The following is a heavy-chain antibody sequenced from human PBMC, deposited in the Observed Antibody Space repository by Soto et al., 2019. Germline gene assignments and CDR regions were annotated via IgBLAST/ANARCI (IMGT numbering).Heavy chain of an antibody. Sequence: LRLSCAATGFTFSTYWMHWVRQGPGKGLVWVSRISTDGSSTTYADSVKGRFTISRDNAKNTLYLQMNSLRAEDTAVYYCARATGSNHPFDYWGQGSLVTVSS. V-gene: IGHV3-74*01. J-gene: IGHJ4*02. D-gene: IGHD2-2*01. CDR3: ARATGSNHPFDY. CDR1: GFTFSTYW. CDR2: ISTDGSST.